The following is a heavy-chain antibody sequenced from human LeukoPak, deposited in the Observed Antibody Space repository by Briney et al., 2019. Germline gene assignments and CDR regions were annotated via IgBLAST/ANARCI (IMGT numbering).Heavy chain of an antibody. CDR2: IYPGDSDA. CDR3: ARRYCSSISCNPYFFDY. J-gene: IGHJ4*02. D-gene: IGHD2-2*01. Sequence: GESLKISCKGSGYRFSNYWIGWVRQIPGRGLEWMGIIYPGDSDARYSPSFQGQVTISADKSISTAYLRWSSLKASDTAIYYCARRYCSSISCNPYFFDYWGQGTLVTVSS. V-gene: IGHV5-51*01. CDR1: GYRFSNYW.